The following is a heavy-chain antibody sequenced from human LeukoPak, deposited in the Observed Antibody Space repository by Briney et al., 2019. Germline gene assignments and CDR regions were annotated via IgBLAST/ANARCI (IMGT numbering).Heavy chain of an antibody. CDR1: SYTFTSYG. CDR3: VRADTAMVIYYYYYGMDV. CDR2: ISAYNGNT. D-gene: IGHD5-18*01. Sequence: ASVKVSCKASSYTFTSYGISWVRQAPGQGLEWMGWISAYNGNTNYAQKLQGRVTMTTDTSTSTAYMELRSLGSDDTAVYYCVRADTAMVIYYYYYGMDVWGQGTTVTVSS. V-gene: IGHV1-18*01. J-gene: IGHJ6*02.